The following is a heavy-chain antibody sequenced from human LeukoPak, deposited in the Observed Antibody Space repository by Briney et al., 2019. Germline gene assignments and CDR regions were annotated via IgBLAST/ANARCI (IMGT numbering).Heavy chain of an antibody. Sequence: SETLSLTCTVSGGSISSYYWSWIRQPAGKGLEWIGRIYTSGSTNYNPSLKSLVTMSVDTSKTQFSLKLSSVTAADTAVYYCARYTYYYDSSGYSPYFFDYWGQGTLVTVSS. J-gene: IGHJ4*02. CDR2: IYTSGST. D-gene: IGHD3-22*01. CDR1: GGSISSYY. CDR3: ARYTYYYDSSGYSPYFFDY. V-gene: IGHV4-4*07.